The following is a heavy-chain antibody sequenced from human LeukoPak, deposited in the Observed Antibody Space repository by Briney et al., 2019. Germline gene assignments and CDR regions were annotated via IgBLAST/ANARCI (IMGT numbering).Heavy chain of an antibody. Sequence: SETLSLTCIVSGGSISSYYWSWIRQPPGKGLEWIGSIYYSGSTYYNPSLKSRVTISVDTSKNLFSLKLSSVTAADTAVYYCASGAYCSGGSCYSGELAYWFDPWGQGTLVTVSS. J-gene: IGHJ5*02. D-gene: IGHD2-15*01. CDR3: ASGAYCSGGSCYSGELAYWFDP. CDR1: GGSISSYY. V-gene: IGHV4-59*12. CDR2: IYYSGST.